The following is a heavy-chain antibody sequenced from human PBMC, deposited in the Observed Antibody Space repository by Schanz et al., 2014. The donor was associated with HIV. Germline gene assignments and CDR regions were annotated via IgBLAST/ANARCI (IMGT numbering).Heavy chain of an antibody. CDR3: ARDGGEV. Sequence: EVQLLDSGGGLVQPGGSLRLSCVASGFTFNNYAMTWVRQAPGKGLEWVSAISATGGSTYYADSVKGRFTISRDNSKNTLYLQMNSLRPEDTAVYYCARDGGEVWGQGTTVTVSS. V-gene: IGHV3-23*01. CDR2: ISATGGST. D-gene: IGHD3-16*01. J-gene: IGHJ6*02. CDR1: GFTFNNYA.